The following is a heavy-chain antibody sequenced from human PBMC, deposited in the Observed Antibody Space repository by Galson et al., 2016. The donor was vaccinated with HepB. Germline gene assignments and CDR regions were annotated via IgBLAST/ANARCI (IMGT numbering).Heavy chain of an antibody. CDR1: GFTFSTYW. J-gene: IGHJ6*02. CDR3: ATHMGRYDDWSGYKSYYYYGLDV. CDR2: INQDGREK. V-gene: IGHV3-7*01. Sequence: SLRLSCAVPGFTFSTYWMSWVRQAPGKGLGWVANINQDGREKYYVDSVKGRFTISRDNAENSLFLRMNSLRVEDTAVYYCATHMGRYDDWSGYKSYYYYGLDVWGQGTTVTVSS. D-gene: IGHD3-3*01.